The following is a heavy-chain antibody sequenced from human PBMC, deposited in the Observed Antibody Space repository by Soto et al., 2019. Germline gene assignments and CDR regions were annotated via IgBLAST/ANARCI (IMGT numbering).Heavy chain of an antibody. D-gene: IGHD6-6*01. CDR2: ISGSGSST. V-gene: IGHV3-23*01. CDR1: GFRFSSKA. Sequence: EVQLLESGGGLVQPGGSLRLSCAASGFRFSSKAMSWVRQAPGKGLEWVSIISGSGSSTYYTDSLEGRFTISRDNSKNMGYLEMNYLRAEDTAVYYCAKENGFQFVNFGASGFDYWGQGSLVSVSS. CDR3: AKENGFQFVNFGASGFDY. J-gene: IGHJ4*02.